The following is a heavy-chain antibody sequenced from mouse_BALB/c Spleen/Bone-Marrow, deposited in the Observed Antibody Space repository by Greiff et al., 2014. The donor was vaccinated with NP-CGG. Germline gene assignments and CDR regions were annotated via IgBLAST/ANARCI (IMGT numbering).Heavy chain of an antibody. Sequence: EVQLQQSGAELVKPGASVKLSCTGSGFNIKDTYMHWVKQRPEQGLEWIGRIDPANGNTKYDPKFQGKATITADTSSNTAYLQLGSLTSEDTAVYYCARYYYGSSYFDYWGQGTTLTVSS. D-gene: IGHD1-1*01. CDR3: ARYYYGSSYFDY. CDR1: GFNIKDTY. CDR2: IDPANGNT. V-gene: IGHV14-3*02. J-gene: IGHJ2*01.